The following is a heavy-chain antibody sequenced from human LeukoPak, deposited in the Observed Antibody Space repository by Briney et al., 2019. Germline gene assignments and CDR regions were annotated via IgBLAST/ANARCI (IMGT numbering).Heavy chain of an antibody. CDR3: ARGGPMAAEAAAGTKGDY. CDR2: INHSGST. D-gene: IGHD6-13*01. J-gene: IGHJ4*02. Sequence: PSETLSLTCAVYGGSFSGYYWSWIRQPPGKGLEWIGEINHSGSTNYNPSLKSRVTISVDTSKNQFSLKLSSVTAADTAVYCCARGGPMAAEAAAGTKGDYWGQGTLVTVSS. CDR1: GGSFSGYY. V-gene: IGHV4-34*01.